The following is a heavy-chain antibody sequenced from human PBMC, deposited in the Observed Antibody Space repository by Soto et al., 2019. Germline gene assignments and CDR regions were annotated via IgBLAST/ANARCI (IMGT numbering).Heavy chain of an antibody. CDR2: ISSSGDTT. J-gene: IGHJ4*02. V-gene: IGHV3-23*01. CDR1: GFTFSTYA. CDR3: AKVTQLGLGGGWDY. D-gene: IGHD2-2*01. Sequence: EVQLLESGGGLVQPGGSLRLSCAASGFTFSTYAMSWVRQAPGKGLEWISAISSSGDTTYYADSVKGRFTFSRDNSKNTVYLQMNSLRAEDTAIYYCAKVTQLGLGGGWDYWGQGTLVTVSS.